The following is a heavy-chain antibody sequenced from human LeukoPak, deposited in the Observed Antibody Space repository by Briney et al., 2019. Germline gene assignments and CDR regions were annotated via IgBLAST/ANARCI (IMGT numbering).Heavy chain of an antibody. CDR1: GGSSSGYY. J-gene: IGHJ5*02. CDR2: INHSGST. Sequence: SETLSLTCAVYGGSSSGYYWSWIRQSPGKGLEWIGEINHSGSTNYNPSLKSRVIISVDTSKNQFSLKLSSVTAADTALYYCARQISTYWFDPWGQGTLVTVSS. V-gene: IGHV4-34*01. D-gene: IGHD3-3*01. CDR3: ARQISTYWFDP.